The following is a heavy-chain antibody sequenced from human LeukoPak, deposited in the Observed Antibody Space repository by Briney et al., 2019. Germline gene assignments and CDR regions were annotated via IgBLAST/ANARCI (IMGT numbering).Heavy chain of an antibody. J-gene: IGHJ5*02. CDR1: GYTFTSYA. D-gene: IGHD2-21*01. Sequence: GASVKVSCTASGYTFTSYAMHWVRQAPGQRLEWMGWINAGNGNTKYSQKFQGRVTITRDTSASTAYMELSSLRSEDTAVYYCARDDPWGVVVAVGGFDPWGQGTLVTVSS. CDR3: ARDDPWGVVVAVGGFDP. CDR2: INAGNGNT. V-gene: IGHV1-3*01.